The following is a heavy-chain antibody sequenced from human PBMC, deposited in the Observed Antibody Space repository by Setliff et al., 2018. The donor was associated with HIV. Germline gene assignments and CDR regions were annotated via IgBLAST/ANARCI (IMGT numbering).Heavy chain of an antibody. V-gene: IGHV3-30*04. CDR2: ISYDGNYK. D-gene: IGHD6-13*01. CDR1: GFTFSNYA. J-gene: IGHJ4*02. CDR3: ARVQQQLLQEDDYFDY. Sequence: GGSLRLSCAVSGFTFSNYAMHWVRQASGRGLEWVAVISYDGNYKYYSDSVKGRFTISRDNSKNTLYLQMDSLRPKDTAVYYCARVQQQLLQEDDYFDYWGQGTLVTVSS.